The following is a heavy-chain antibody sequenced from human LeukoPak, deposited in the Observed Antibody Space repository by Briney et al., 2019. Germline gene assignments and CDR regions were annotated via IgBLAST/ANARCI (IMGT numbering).Heavy chain of an antibody. D-gene: IGHD3-22*01. Sequence: SVKVSCKASGGTFSSYAISWVRQAPGQGLEWMGGIIPIFGTANYAQKFQGRVTITADESTSTAYMELSSLRSEDTAVYYCARDATSGYTSFDYWGQGTLITVSS. V-gene: IGHV1-69*13. CDR3: ARDATSGYTSFDY. J-gene: IGHJ4*02. CDR1: GGTFSSYA. CDR2: IIPIFGTA.